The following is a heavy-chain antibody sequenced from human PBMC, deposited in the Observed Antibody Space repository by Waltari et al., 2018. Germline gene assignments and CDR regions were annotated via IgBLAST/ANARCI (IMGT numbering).Heavy chain of an antibody. CDR1: GFTFSSYS. J-gene: IGHJ4*02. Sequence: LSCAASGFTFSSYSMNWVRQAPGKGLEWVSYISSSSSTIYYADSVKGRFTISRDNAKNSLYLQMNSLRAEDTAVYYCARNRYSSSWYLGGFDYWGQGTLVTVSS. CDR2: ISSSSSTI. V-gene: IGHV3-48*01. D-gene: IGHD6-13*01. CDR3: ARNRYSSSWYLGGFDY.